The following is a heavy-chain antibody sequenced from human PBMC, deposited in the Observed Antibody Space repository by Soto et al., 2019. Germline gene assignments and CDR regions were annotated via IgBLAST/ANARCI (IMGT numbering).Heavy chain of an antibody. J-gene: IGHJ6*02. CDR2: IYSGCST. V-gene: IGHV3-53*02. Sequence: EVQLVETGGCLIQPGGSLRLSCAASGFTVSSNYMSWFRQAPGKGLEWVSVIYSGCSTYYADSVRCRFTISRDNSKNTLYLQMKRLRAEDTAVYYCERDPPATRHGMDVWGQGTTVTVSS. CDR1: GFTVSSNY. CDR3: ERDPPATRHGMDV.